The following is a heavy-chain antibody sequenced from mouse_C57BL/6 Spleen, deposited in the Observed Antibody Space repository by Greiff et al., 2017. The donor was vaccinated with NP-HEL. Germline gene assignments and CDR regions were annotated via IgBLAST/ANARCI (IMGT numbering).Heavy chain of an antibody. CDR1: GYAFSSSW. CDR2: IYPGDGDT. Sequence: QVQLQQSGPELVKPGASVKISCKASGYAFSSSWMNWVKQRPGKGLEWIGRIYPGDGDTNYNGKFKGKATLTADKSSSTAYMQLSSLTSEDSAVYFCATLYDYDNYYAMDYWGQGTSVTVSS. CDR3: ATLYDYDNYYAMDY. J-gene: IGHJ4*01. V-gene: IGHV1-82*01. D-gene: IGHD2-4*01.